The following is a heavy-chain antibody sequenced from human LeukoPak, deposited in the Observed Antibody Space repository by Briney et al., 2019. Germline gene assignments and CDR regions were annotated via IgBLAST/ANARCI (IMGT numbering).Heavy chain of an antibody. CDR3: ARDMGGNFMVRAFDI. D-gene: IGHD3-10*01. J-gene: IGHJ3*02. CDR2: INTNTGNP. CDR1: GYTFTSYA. V-gene: IGHV7-4-1*02. Sequence: ASVKVSCKASGYTFTSYAMNWVRQAPRQGLEWMGWINTNTGNPTYAQGFTGRFVFSLDTSVSTAYLQISSLKAEDTAVYYCARDMGGNFMVRAFDIWGQGTMVTVSS.